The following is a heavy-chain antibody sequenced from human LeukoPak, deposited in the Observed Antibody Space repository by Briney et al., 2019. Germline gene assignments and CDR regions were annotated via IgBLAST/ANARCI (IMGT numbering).Heavy chain of an antibody. V-gene: IGHV4-34*01. CDR1: GGSFSAYY. D-gene: IGHD5-24*01. Sequence: SETLSLTCAVSGGSFSAYYWTWVRQPPGMGLEWIWEIKQSENTNYNPSLKSRVTISIDPSKNQISLKLTSVTAADTGVYYCAREDLTNAYNPLGHWGQGTLVTVSS. CDR3: AREDLTNAYNPLGH. J-gene: IGHJ4*02. CDR2: IKQSENT.